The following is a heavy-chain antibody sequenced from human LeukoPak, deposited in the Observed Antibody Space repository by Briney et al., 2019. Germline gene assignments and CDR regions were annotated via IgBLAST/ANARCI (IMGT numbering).Heavy chain of an antibody. D-gene: IGHD3-10*01. CDR1: GYTFTSYD. CDR2: MNPNSGNT. CDR3: ARGYYGSGSHNWFDP. V-gene: IGHV1-8*03. Sequence: GASVKVSCKASGYTFTSYDINWVRQATGQGLGWMGWMNPNSGNTGYAQKFQGRVTITRNTSISTAYMVLSSLRSEDTAVYYCARGYYGSGSHNWFDPWGQGTLVTVSS. J-gene: IGHJ5*02.